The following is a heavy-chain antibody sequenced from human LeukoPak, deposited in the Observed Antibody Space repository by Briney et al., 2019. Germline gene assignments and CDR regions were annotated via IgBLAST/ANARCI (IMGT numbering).Heavy chain of an antibody. Sequence: PGRSLRLPCAAYGFTFSSYVMHWVRQAPGKGLEWVAVISYDGSNKYYADSVKGRFTISRDNSKNTLYLQMNSLRAEDTAVYYCAKDDYSSGWYRLYYYYYGMDVWGQGTTVTVSS. CDR1: GFTFSSYV. V-gene: IGHV3-30*18. J-gene: IGHJ6*02. D-gene: IGHD6-19*01. CDR2: ISYDGSNK. CDR3: AKDDYSSGWYRLYYYYYGMDV.